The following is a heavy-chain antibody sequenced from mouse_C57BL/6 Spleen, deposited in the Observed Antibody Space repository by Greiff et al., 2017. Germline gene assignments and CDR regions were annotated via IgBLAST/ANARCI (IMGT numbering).Heavy chain of an antibody. CDR2: ISDGGSYT. CDR1: GFTFSSYA. CDR3: ARDPPFFAY. J-gene: IGHJ3*01. V-gene: IGHV5-4*01. Sequence: DVHLVESGGGLVKPGGSLKLSCAASGFTFSSYAMSWVRQTTEMRLEWVANISDGGSYTYYHDNVKGRFTISKDNAKNNLYLQRSHLKSEDTAMYYCARDPPFFAYWGQGTMLTVSS.